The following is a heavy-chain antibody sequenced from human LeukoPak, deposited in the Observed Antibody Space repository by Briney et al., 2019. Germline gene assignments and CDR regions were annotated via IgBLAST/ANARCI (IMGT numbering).Heavy chain of an antibody. CDR3: AREGLEAYSSGSNYYYYGMDV. D-gene: IGHD6-19*01. J-gene: IGHJ6*02. Sequence: GASVKVSCKASGYTLTGYYTHWVRQAPGQGLEWMGWINPNSGGTNYAQKFQGRVTMTRDTSISTAYMELSRLRSDDTAVYYYAREGLEAYSSGSNYYYYGMDVWGQGTTVTVSS. CDR2: INPNSGGT. V-gene: IGHV1-2*02. CDR1: GYTLTGYY.